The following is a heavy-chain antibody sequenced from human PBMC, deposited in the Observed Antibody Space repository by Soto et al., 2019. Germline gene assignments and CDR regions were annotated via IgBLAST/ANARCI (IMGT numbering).Heavy chain of an antibody. CDR3: ARDYYDSSGYYPRFDY. J-gene: IGHJ4*02. V-gene: IGHV3-7*04. CDR2: TKQDGSEK. Sequence: PGGSLRLSCAASGFTFTSYWMSWVRQAPGKGLEWVANTKQDGSEKYYVDSVKGRFTISRDNAKNSLYLQMNSLRAEDTAVYYCARDYYDSSGYYPRFDYWGQGPLVTVSS. D-gene: IGHD3-22*01. CDR1: GFTFTSYW.